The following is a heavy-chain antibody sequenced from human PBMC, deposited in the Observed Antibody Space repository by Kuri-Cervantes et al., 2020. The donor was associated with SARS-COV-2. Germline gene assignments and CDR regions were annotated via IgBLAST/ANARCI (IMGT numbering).Heavy chain of an antibody. J-gene: IGHJ6*03. CDR3: ARVKPYYDSSGYSPPHYYYYYMDV. V-gene: IGHV4-61*09. CDR1: GGSSSSGSYY. D-gene: IGHD3-22*01. CDR2: IYTSGST. Sequence: SETLSVRCTVSGGSSSSGSYYWSWIRQPAGKGLEWIGHIYTSGSTNYNPSLKSRVTISVDTSKNQFSLKLSSVTAADTAVYYCARVKPYYDSSGYSPPHYYYYYMDVWGKGTTVTVSS.